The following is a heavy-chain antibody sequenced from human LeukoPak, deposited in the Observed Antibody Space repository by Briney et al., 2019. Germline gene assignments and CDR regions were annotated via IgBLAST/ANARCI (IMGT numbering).Heavy chain of an antibody. J-gene: IGHJ4*02. Sequence: GGSLRLSCAASGFTFSSYEMNWVRQAPGKGLEWVSCISSSGSTIYYADSVKGRFTISRDNAKNSLYLQMNSLRAEDTAVYYCARDKSSWYGGADYWGQGTLVTVSS. CDR1: GFTFSSYE. D-gene: IGHD6-13*01. CDR2: ISSSGSTI. V-gene: IGHV3-48*03. CDR3: ARDKSSWYGGADY.